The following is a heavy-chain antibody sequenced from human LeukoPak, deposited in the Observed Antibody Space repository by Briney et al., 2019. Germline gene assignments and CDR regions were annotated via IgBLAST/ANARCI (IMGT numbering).Heavy chain of an antibody. CDR1: GFTFSSYG. CDR2: IWYDGSNK. V-gene: IGHV3-33*01. CDR3: ARVAGPGAFDI. Sequence: GGSLRLSCAASGFTFSSYGMHWVRQAPGKGLEWVAVIWYDGSNKYYADSVKGRFTISRDNAKNSLYLQMNSLRAEDTAVYYCARVAGPGAFDIWGQGTMVTVSS. J-gene: IGHJ3*02.